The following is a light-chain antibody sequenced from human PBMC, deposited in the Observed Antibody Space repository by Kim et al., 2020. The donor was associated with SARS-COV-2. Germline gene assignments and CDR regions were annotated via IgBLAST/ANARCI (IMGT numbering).Light chain of an antibody. J-gene: IGLJ1*01. CDR1: SSDVGAYNY. Sequence: QPASVSGSPGQSIIISCTGTSSDVGAYNYVSWYQQYSGTAPKVILYDVNKRPSGVSNRFSGSKSGNTASLTISGLQAEDEADYYCCSYTGSTYVFGTGTKVTVL. CDR2: DVN. CDR3: CSYTGSTYV. V-gene: IGLV2-14*03.